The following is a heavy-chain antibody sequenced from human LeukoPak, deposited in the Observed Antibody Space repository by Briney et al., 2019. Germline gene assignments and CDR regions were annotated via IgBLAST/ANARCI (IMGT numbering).Heavy chain of an antibody. Sequence: GGSLRLSCAASGFTFSNYPMSWVRQAPGMGLEWVPGISGSGDSTENADSVKGRFTISRDSSKNTLYLEMNSLRAEDTAVYYCAKDRGYGSGSYTNDYWGQGTLVTVSP. CDR3: AKDRGYGSGSYTNDY. V-gene: IGHV3-23*01. CDR1: GFTFSNYP. J-gene: IGHJ4*02. CDR2: ISGSGDST. D-gene: IGHD3-10*01.